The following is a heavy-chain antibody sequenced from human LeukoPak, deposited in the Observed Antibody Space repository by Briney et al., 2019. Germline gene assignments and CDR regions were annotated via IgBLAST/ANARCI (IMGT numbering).Heavy chain of an antibody. J-gene: IGHJ4*02. CDR3: ARSGGVGATSSKYYFDY. V-gene: IGHV4-34*01. CDR1: GGSFSGYY. Sequence: SETLSLTCAVYGGSFSGYYWSWIRQPPGKGLEWIGEINHSGSTNYNPSLKSRVTISVDTSKNQFSLKLSSVTAADTAVYYCARSGGVGATSSKYYFDYWGQGTLVTVSS. D-gene: IGHD1-26*01. CDR2: INHSGST.